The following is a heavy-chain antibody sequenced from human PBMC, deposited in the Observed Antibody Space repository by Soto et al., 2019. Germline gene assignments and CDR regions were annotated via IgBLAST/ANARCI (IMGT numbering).Heavy chain of an antibody. Sequence: SVKVSCKXSGGTFSSYAISWVRQAPGQGLEWMGGIIPIFGTANYAQKFQGRVTITADESTSTAYMELSSLRSEDTAVYYCARGGTYCSSTSCYPPFYYYYGMDVWGQGTTVTVSS. CDR3: ARGGTYCSSTSCYPPFYYYYGMDV. CDR2: IIPIFGTA. J-gene: IGHJ6*02. V-gene: IGHV1-69*13. CDR1: GGTFSSYA. D-gene: IGHD2-2*01.